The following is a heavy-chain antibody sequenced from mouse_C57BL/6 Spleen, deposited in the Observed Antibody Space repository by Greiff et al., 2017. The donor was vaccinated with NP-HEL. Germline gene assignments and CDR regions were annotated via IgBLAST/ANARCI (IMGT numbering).Heavy chain of an antibody. V-gene: IGHV6-3*01. J-gene: IGHJ2*01. CDR1: GFTFSNYW. CDR3: TGGYYDYFYYFDY. D-gene: IGHD2-4*01. Sequence: EVKVEESGGGLVQPGGSMKLSCVASGFTFSNYWMNWVRQSPEKGLEWVAQIRLKSDNYATHYAESVKGRFTISRDDSKSSVYLQMNNLRAEDTGIYYCTGGYYDYFYYFDYWGQGTTLTVSS. CDR2: IRLKSDNYAT.